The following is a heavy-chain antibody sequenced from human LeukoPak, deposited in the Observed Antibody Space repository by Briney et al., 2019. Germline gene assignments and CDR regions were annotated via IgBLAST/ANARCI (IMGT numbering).Heavy chain of an antibody. CDR2: IYSGGST. CDR3: ARGLRYSSGWYYFDY. J-gene: IGHJ4*02. V-gene: IGHV3-66*01. CDR1: GFTVSSNY. D-gene: IGHD6-19*01. Sequence: PGGSLRLSCAASGFTVSSNYMSWVRQAPGKGLEWVSVIYSGGSTYYADSVKGRFTIYRDNSKNTVYLQMNSLRAEDTAVYYCARGLRYSSGWYYFDYWGQGTLVTVSS.